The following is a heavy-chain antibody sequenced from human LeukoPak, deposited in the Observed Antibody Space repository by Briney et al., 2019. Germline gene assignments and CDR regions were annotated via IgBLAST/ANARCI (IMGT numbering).Heavy chain of an antibody. J-gene: IGHJ4*02. Sequence: SETLSLTCGVHGGSFNDYSWTWIRQSPGKGLEWIGEINHSGSTTYNPSLRSRFTMSVDASKNQFSLRLSSVTAADTAVYYCARLGLYTSSWYRYYYFDYWGLGTLVTVSS. D-gene: IGHD6-13*01. V-gene: IGHV4-34*01. CDR2: INHSGST. CDR1: GGSFNDYS. CDR3: ARLGLYTSSWYRYYYFDY.